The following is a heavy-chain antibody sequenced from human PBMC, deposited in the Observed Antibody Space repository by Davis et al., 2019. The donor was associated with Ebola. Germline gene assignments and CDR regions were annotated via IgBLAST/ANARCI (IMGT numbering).Heavy chain of an antibody. CDR2: INPNSGGT. J-gene: IGHJ6*02. CDR1: GYTFTGYY. CDR3: ARAEWDCSGGSCSDRSYGMDV. D-gene: IGHD2-15*01. Sequence: ASVKVSCKASGYTFTGYYMHWVRQAPGQGLEWMGWINPNSGGTNYAQKFQGRVTMTRDTSINTAYMELSRLRSDDTAVYYCARAEWDCSGGSCSDRSYGMDVWGQGTTVTVSS. V-gene: IGHV1-2*02.